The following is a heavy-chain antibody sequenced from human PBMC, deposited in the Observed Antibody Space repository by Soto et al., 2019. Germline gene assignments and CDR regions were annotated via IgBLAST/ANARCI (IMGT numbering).Heavy chain of an antibody. V-gene: IGHV1-69*13. Sequence: SVKVSCKASGGTFSSYAISWVRQAPGQGLEWMGGIIPIFGTANYAQKFQGRVTITADEPTSTAYMELSSLRSEDTAVYYCASPKGRGYSYGSLDYYYYYGMDVWGQGTTVTVSS. CDR1: GGTFSSYA. CDR3: ASPKGRGYSYGSLDYYYYYGMDV. CDR2: IIPIFGTA. J-gene: IGHJ6*02. D-gene: IGHD5-18*01.